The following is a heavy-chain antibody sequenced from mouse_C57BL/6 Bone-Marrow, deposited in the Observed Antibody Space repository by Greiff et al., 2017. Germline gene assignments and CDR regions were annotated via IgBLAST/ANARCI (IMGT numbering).Heavy chain of an antibody. CDR3: ARSYSYYAMDY. CDR2: INPSSGYT. V-gene: IGHV1-4*01. D-gene: IGHD1-1*01. CDR1: GYTFTSYT. Sequence: QVQLKESGAELARPGASVKMSCTASGYTFTSYTMHLVTQRPGQGLEWIGYINPSSGYTKYNQKFKDKFTLTADKSSSKAYMQLSSLTSEDSAVYYCARSYSYYAMDYWGQGTSVPVSS. J-gene: IGHJ4*01.